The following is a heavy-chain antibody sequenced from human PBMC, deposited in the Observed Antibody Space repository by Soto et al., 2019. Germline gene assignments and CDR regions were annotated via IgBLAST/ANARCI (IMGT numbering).Heavy chain of an antibody. V-gene: IGHV1-2*04. Sequence: ASVKVSCKASGYTFTGYYMHWVRQAPGQGLEWMGWINPNSGGTNYAQKFQGWVTMTRDTSISTAYMELSRLRSDDTAVYYCAREVGDYVHSAFDIWGQGTMVTV. J-gene: IGHJ3*02. CDR3: AREVGDYVHSAFDI. CDR1: GYTFTGYY. CDR2: INPNSGGT. D-gene: IGHD4-17*01.